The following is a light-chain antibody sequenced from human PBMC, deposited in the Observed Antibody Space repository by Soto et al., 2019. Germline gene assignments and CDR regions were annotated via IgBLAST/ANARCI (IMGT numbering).Light chain of an antibody. V-gene: IGKV1-5*01. CDR1: QSIRRW. Sequence: DIQMTQSPSTLSASVGDRVTITCRASQSIRRWLAWYQQKPGKAPNLLIYDASTLETGVPSRFSGSGSGTEFTLTISSLQPDDFATSYCQQYNSYSSLTFGGGTKVDIK. J-gene: IGKJ4*01. CDR2: DAS. CDR3: QQYNSYSSLT.